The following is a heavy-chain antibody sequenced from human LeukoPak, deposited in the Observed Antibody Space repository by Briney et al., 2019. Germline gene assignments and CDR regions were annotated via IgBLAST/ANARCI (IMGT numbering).Heavy chain of an antibody. V-gene: IGHV3-30*03. J-gene: IGHJ4*02. CDR3: ARHPTLYPD. CDR2: ISYDGSNK. D-gene: IGHD2-8*01. Sequence: AGSLRLSCAASGFAFSSYGIHWVRQAPGKGLEWVAAISYDGSNKYNTDSVKGRFTISRDNSKNTLYLQMNSLRAEDTAVYYCARHPTLYPDWGQGTLVTVSS. CDR1: GFAFSSYG.